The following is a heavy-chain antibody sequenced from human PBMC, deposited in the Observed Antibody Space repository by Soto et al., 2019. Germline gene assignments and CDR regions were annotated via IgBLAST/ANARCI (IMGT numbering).Heavy chain of an antibody. D-gene: IGHD3-16*01. CDR3: ARSGGGSDYYYYCGMDV. V-gene: IGHV4-38-2*01. J-gene: IGHJ6*02. CDR1: GYSISSGYY. CDR2: IYHSGST. Sequence: PSETLSLTCAVSGYSISSGYYWGWIRQPPGKGLEWIGSIYHSGSTYYNPSLKSRVTISVDTSKNQFSLKLSSVTAADTAVYYCARSGGGSDYYYYCGMDVWGQGTTVTVS.